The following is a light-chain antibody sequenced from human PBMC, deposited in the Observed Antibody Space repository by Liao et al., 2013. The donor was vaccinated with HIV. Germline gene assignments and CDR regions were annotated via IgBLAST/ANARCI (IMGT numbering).Light chain of an antibody. CDR3: QSADSSGTVI. CDR2: KDS. Sequence: YVLTQPPSVSVAPGETATITCGGDNLGEKSVHWYQQKPGQAPVLLIYKDSERPSGIPERFSGSSSGTTVTLTISGVQAEDEADYDCQSADSSGTVIFGGGTKLTVL. CDR1: NLGEKS. V-gene: IGLV3-25*03. J-gene: IGLJ2*01.